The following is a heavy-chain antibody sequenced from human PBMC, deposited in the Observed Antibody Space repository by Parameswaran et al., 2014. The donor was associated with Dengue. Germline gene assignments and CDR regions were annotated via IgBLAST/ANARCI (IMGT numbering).Heavy chain of an antibody. CDR3: ARDDRAWGPPGTFDS. CDR1: GYTFTGYY. Sequence: ASVKVSCKASGYTFTGYYMHWVRQAPGQGLEWMGWIHPKSGGTNYAQKFQGRVTMTRDTSISTAYMELSRLRSDDTAVYYCARDDRAWGPPGTFDSWGQGTLVTVSS. V-gene: IGHV1-2*02. J-gene: IGHJ4*02. CDR2: IHPKSGGT. D-gene: IGHD1-7*01.